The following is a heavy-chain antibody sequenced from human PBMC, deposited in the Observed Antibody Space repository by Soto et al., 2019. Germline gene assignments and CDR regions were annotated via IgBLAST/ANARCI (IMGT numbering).Heavy chain of an antibody. Sequence: PGGSLRLSCSASGFTFSNYAMHWVRQAPGKGLEYVSSIAHDGGNPYYADSVKGRFTISRDNSRNTLYLQMSSLISEDTAVYYCVKCFRGSTICYSGPFDYWGQGTLVTVSS. CDR2: IAHDGGNP. CDR1: GFTFSNYA. J-gene: IGHJ4*02. CDR3: VKCFRGSTICYSGPFDY. D-gene: IGHD2-2*01. V-gene: IGHV3-64D*08.